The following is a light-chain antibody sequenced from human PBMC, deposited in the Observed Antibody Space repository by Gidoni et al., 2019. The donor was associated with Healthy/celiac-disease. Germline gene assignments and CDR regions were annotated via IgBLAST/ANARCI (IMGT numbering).Light chain of an antibody. CDR2: AAS. CDR3: QQSYSTLIT. CDR1: QSISSY. J-gene: IGKJ5*01. V-gene: IGKV1-39*01. Sequence: DIQMTQSPSSLSASVGDRVTITCRASQSISSYLNWYQQKPGKAPKLLIYAASSLQSGVPSRFSGSGSGTDFTLNISRLQPEDFATYYCQQSYSTLITFGQGTRLEIK.